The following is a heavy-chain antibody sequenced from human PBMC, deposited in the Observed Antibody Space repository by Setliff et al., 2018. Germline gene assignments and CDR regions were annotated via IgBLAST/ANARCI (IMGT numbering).Heavy chain of an antibody. D-gene: IGHD2-21*02. CDR1: GGSFRTSS. Sequence: ASVKVSCKASGGSFRTSSISWVRQAPGQGLEWMGGIIPILNKPNYAQSFQGRVAITADKSTTTSYMELSGLRSEDTALYFCAADLKFTRFCFGSNCYSGAFEMWGQGTMVTVSS. CDR2: IIPILNKP. CDR3: AADLKFTRFCFGSNCYSGAFEM. V-gene: IGHV1-69*10. J-gene: IGHJ3*02.